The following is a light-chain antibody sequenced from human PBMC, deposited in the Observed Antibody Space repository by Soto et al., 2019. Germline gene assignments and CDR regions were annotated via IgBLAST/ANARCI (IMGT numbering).Light chain of an antibody. CDR3: QQSYTTPRIT. CDR1: QDIGTY. CDR2: AAS. J-gene: IGKJ5*01. Sequence: DIHMTQSPSSLSAFLVDIVIITCRASQDIGTYLNWYQHKPGKAPKHLIYAASSLQTGVPSRFTGSGSGTEFTLTIDSLQPEDFATYYCQQSYTTPRITFGQGTRLEI. V-gene: IGKV1-39*01.